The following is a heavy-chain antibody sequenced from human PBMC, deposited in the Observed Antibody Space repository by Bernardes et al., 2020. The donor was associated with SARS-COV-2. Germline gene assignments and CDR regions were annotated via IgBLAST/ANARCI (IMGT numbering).Heavy chain of an antibody. D-gene: IGHD5-12*01. CDR3: TKDLHSGHEGLDP. V-gene: IGHV1-69*13. CDR2: IIPIFDTI. J-gene: IGHJ5*02. Sequence: SVKVSCKASGGTFRAYAINWVRQAPGQGLEWMGRIIPIFDTITYAQKFQGRVTITADESTTTAYMELSSLRSEDTAVYYCTKDLHSGHEGLDPWGGGTLDTVPS. CDR1: GGTFRAYA.